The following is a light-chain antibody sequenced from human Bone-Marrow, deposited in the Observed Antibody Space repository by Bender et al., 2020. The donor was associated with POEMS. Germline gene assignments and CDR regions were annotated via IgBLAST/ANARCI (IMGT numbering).Light chain of an antibody. J-gene: IGLJ3*02. CDR2: SSH. CDR1: SSNIGAHA. CDR3: AVWDDSLNGWV. Sequence: QSVLTQPPSASGTPGQRVTISCSGGSSNIGAHAVNWYQHLPGTAPKLLLYSSHRRPSEVPDRFSGSRSGTSASLAISGLQSEDEADYYCAVWDDSLNGWVLGGGTKLTVL. V-gene: IGLV1-44*01.